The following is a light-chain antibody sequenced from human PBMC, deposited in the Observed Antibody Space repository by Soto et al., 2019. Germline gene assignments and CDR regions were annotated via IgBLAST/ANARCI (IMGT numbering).Light chain of an antibody. V-gene: IGLV1-51*01. CDR2: DNN. J-gene: IGLJ2*01. CDR3: AVWDSSLSAVV. CDR1: YSNIGDNY. Sequence: QSVLTQPPSVSAAPGQKVTISCSGSYSNIGDNYVSWYRQVPGTTPKLLIYDNNKRASRIPDRFSGSKSATSATLGITGLQTGHEADYYCAVWDSSLSAVVFGGGTKLTVL.